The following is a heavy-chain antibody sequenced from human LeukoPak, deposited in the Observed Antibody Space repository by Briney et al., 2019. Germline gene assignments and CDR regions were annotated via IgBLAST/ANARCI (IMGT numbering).Heavy chain of an antibody. CDR2: IYYGGTT. V-gene: IGHV4-39*07. CDR3: ARDPAREDSSGYYLYWYFDL. D-gene: IGHD3-22*01. J-gene: IGHJ2*01. CDR1: HGSIRSSTYY. Sequence: SETLSLTCTVSHGSIRSSTYYWGWIRQPPGKGLEWIGTIYYGGTTYYNPSLKSRVTISVDTSKNQFSLKLSSVTAADTAVYYCARDPAREDSSGYYLYWYFDLWGRGTLVTVSS.